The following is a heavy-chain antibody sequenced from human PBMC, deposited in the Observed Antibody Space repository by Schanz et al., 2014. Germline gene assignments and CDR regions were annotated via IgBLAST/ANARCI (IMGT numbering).Heavy chain of an antibody. D-gene: IGHD3-16*01. CDR3: VRLDVHDY. V-gene: IGHV3-15*01. CDR2: IKSKTDGGTT. CDR1: GFTFSDAW. J-gene: IGHJ4*02. Sequence: AQLVESGGGLVQPGGSVRLSCGASGFTFSDAWMTWVRQAPGKGLEWVGRIKSKTDGGTTDYAAPVKGRFTISRDDSKNTLFLQMNSLKTEDTAVYYCVRLDVHDYWGQGTLVTVSA.